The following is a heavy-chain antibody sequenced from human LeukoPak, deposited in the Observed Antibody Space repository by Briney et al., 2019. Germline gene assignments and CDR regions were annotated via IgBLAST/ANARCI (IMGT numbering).Heavy chain of an antibody. CDR2: IYHSGST. D-gene: IGHD6-13*01. Sequence: SETLSLTCTVSGGSISSYYWSWIRQPPGKGLEWIGYIYHSGSTNYNPSLKSRVTISVDTSKNQFSLKLSSVTAADTAVYYCARGPALGSSGSNYYYYGMDVWGQGTTVTVSS. CDR3: ARGPALGSSGSNYYYYGMDV. J-gene: IGHJ6*02. CDR1: GGSISSYY. V-gene: IGHV4-59*12.